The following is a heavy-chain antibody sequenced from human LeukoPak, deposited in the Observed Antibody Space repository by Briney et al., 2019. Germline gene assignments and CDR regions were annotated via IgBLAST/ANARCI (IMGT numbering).Heavy chain of an antibody. CDR1: GFTVSSNY. J-gene: IGHJ5*02. CDR3: ARARVRITIFLVPGQAKNWFDP. V-gene: IGHV3-53*01. CDR2: FYSGGSR. D-gene: IGHD3-9*01. Sequence: GGSLRLSCAASGFTVSSNYMSWVRQAPGKGLEWVSVFYSGGSRYYADSVKGRLTISRDNSKNTLYFQMNSLRAEDTAVYYCARARVRITIFLVPGQAKNWFDPWGQGTLVTVSS.